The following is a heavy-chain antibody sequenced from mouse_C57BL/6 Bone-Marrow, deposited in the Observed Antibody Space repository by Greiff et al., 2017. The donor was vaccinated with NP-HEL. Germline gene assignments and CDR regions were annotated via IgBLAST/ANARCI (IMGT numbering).Heavy chain of an antibody. CDR2: ISSGSSTI. V-gene: IGHV5-17*01. CDR3: ARSYYYGSSGV. J-gene: IGHJ1*03. CDR1: GFTFSDYG. Sequence: EVQVVESGGGLVKPGGSLKLSCAASGFTFSDYGMHWVRQAPEKGLEWVAYISSGSSTIYYADTVKGRFTISRDNAKNTLFLQMTSLRSEDTAMYYCARSYYYGSSGVWGTGTTVTVAS. D-gene: IGHD1-1*01.